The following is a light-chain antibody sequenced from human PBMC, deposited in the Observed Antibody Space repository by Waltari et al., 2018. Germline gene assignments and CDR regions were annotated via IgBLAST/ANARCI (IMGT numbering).Light chain of an antibody. V-gene: IGLV2-11*01. J-gene: IGLJ3*02. Sequence: QSALTQPRSVSGSPGKSVTISCTGTSRDVASIDCVSCYQHHPGKAPKLMIYYVRERPSGVPYRFAGSQSGNTASLIISGLQADDEDNYYCCSCAGTDTFWVFGGGTKLTVL. CDR2: YVR. CDR3: CSCAGTDTFWV. CDR1: SRDVASIDC.